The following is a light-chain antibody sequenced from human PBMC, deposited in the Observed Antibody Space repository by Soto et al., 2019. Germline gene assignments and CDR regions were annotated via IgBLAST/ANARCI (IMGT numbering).Light chain of an antibody. CDR2: DAS. J-gene: IGKJ5*01. V-gene: IGKV3-11*01. Sequence: EIVLTQSPATLSLYPGERATLSCSASQSVWTYLAWYQQKRGQAPRLLMYDASNRASGVPARFSGSGSGTDFTLTISRLEPEDFAVYYCQQRSNWPSITFGQGTRLEIK. CDR3: QQRSNWPSIT. CDR1: QSVWTY.